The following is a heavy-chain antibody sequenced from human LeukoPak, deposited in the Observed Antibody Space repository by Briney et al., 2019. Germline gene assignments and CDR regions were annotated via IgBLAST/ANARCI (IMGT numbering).Heavy chain of an antibody. Sequence: ASVKVSCKASGYTFTSYYIYWVRQAPGQGLEWMGIINPSGGSTSYAQKFQGRVTMTRDTSTSTVYMELSSLRSEDTAVYYCARGAHYYGSLAGFFDYWGQGTLVTVSS. CDR3: ARGAHYYGSLAGFFDY. CDR1: GYTFTSYY. V-gene: IGHV1-46*01. D-gene: IGHD3-10*01. J-gene: IGHJ4*02. CDR2: INPSGGST.